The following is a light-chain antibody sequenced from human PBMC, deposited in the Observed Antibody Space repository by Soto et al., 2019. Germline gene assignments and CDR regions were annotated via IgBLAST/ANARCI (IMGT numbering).Light chain of an antibody. CDR3: QQYNSMLS. CDR2: DAS. J-gene: IGKJ4*01. V-gene: IGKV1-33*01. Sequence: DIQMTQSPSSLSASVGDRVTIACQSSHAVSGNLNWFQQKPGEAPKLLIYDASNLERGVPSRFSGSGSGTDFTLTISSLQPEDVATYYCQQYNSMLSFGGGTEVEMK. CDR1: HAVSGN.